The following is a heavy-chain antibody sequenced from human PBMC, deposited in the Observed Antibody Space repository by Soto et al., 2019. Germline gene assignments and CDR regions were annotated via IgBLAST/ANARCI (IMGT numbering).Heavy chain of an antibody. V-gene: IGHV4-31*03. CDR1: GGSISSGGYY. CDR3: ARVPYCSSTSCSTPRFDY. CDR2: IYYSGST. Sequence: QVQLQESGPGLVKPSQTLSLTCTVSGGSISSGGYYWSWIRQHPGKGLEWIGYIYYSGSTYYNPSLKSRVTISVDTSKKQFSLKLSSVTAADTAVYYCARVPYCSSTSCSTPRFDYWGQGTLVTVSS. D-gene: IGHD2-2*01. J-gene: IGHJ4*02.